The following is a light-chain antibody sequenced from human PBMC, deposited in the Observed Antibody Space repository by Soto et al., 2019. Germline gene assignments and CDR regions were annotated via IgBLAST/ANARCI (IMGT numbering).Light chain of an antibody. CDR3: QQYYGIPYT. V-gene: IGKV4-1*01. CDR1: QRVLYSSNNKNY. J-gene: IGKJ2*01. CDR2: WAS. Sequence: DIVMTQSPDSLAVSLGERATINCKSSQRVLYSSNNKNYLVWYQQKPGQPPKLLISWASTRESGVPDRFSGSGSGTDFTLTISSLQAEDVAVYYCQQYYGIPYTFGQGTKLEIK.